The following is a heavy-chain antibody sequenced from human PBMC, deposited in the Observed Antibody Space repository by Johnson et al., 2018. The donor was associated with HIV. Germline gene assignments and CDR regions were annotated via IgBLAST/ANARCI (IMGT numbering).Heavy chain of an antibody. CDR2: ISYDGSNK. D-gene: IGHD7-27*01. J-gene: IGHJ3*02. CDR1: GFTFSSYA. V-gene: IGHV3-30*18. Sequence: QVQLVESGGGVVQPGRSLRLSCAVSGFTFSSYAMHWVRQAPGKGLEWVAIISYDGSNKYYADSVKGRFTISRDNSKNTLYLQMNSLRAEDTAVYYCAKVKSWGLDAFDIWGQGTMVTVSS. CDR3: AKVKSWGLDAFDI.